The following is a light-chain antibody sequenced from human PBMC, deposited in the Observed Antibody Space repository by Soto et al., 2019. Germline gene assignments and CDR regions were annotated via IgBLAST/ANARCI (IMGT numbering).Light chain of an antibody. CDR2: DAS. CDR1: SSDVGGYNY. CDR3: SSYTSSSTVV. Sequence: QSALTQPDSVSGSPGQSITISCTGTSSDVGGYNYVSWYQQHPGKAPKLMIYDASNRPSGVSNRFAGSKSGNTASLTISGLQAEDEADYYCSSYTSSSTVVFGGGTKVTVL. V-gene: IGLV2-14*01. J-gene: IGLJ2*01.